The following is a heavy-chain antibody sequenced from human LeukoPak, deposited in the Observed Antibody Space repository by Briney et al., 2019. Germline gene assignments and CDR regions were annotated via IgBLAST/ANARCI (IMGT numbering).Heavy chain of an antibody. CDR1: GGSISSGDYY. D-gene: IGHD3-9*01. Sequence: PSPPLSLTCTVSGGSISSGDYYWSWIRQPPGKGLEWIGEINHSGSTNYNPSLKSRVTISVDTSKNQFSLKLSSVTAADTAVYYCARLVPFSYDILTGYPFDYWGQGTLVTVSS. V-gene: IGHV4-30-4*01. J-gene: IGHJ4*02. CDR2: INHSGST. CDR3: ARLVPFSYDILTGYPFDY.